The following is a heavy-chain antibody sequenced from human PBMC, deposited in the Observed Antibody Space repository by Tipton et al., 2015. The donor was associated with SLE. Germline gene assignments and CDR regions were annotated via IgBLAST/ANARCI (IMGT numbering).Heavy chain of an antibody. CDR3: ARALGEAYYYYYMDV. Sequence: QSGPEVKNPGASVKVSCKASGYTFTSYGISWVRQAPGQGLEWMGWISGYNGNTNYAQKLQGRVTMTTDTSTSTAYMELRSLRSDDTAVYYCARALGEAYYYYYMDVWGKGTTVTVSS. CDR2: ISGYNGNT. V-gene: IGHV1-18*01. CDR1: GYTFTSYG. J-gene: IGHJ6*03.